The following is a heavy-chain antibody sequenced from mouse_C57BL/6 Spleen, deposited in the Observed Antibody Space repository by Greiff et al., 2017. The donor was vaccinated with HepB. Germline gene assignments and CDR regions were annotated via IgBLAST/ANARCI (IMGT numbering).Heavy chain of an antibody. CDR2: ISYDGSN. V-gene: IGHV3-6*01. Sequence: ESGPGLVKPSQSLSLTCSVTGYSITSGYYWNWIRQFPGNKLEWMGYISYDGSNNYNPSLKNRISITRDTSKNQFFLKLNSVTTEDTATYYCARDPYYYYGSSCWYFDVWGTGTTVTVSS. D-gene: IGHD1-1*01. CDR1: GYSITSGYY. J-gene: IGHJ1*03. CDR3: ARDPYYYYGSSCWYFDV.